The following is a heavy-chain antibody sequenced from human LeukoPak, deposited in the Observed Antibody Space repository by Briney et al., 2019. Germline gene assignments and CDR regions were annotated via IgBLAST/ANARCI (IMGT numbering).Heavy chain of an antibody. D-gene: IGHD2/OR15-2a*01. V-gene: IGHV4-34*01. CDR1: GGSFSGYY. J-gene: IGHJ3*02. CDR3: ATNKVSTAGAYDI. Sequence: PSETLSLTCAVYGGSFSGYYWSWIRQTPGKGLEWIGEINHSGSTNYNPSLKSRVTMSVDTSKNQFSLRLSSVTAADTAVYYCATNKVSTAGAYDIWGQGTMVIVSS. CDR2: INHSGST.